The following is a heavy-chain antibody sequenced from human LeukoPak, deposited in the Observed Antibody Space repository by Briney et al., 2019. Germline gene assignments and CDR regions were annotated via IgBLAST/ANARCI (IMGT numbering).Heavy chain of an antibody. CDR2: ISYDGNNK. V-gene: IGHV3-30-3*01. CDR3: ARDRVGYSGYDGTFDY. J-gene: IGHJ4*02. Sequence: GGSLRLSCAASGFTFSSYAMHWVRQAPGKGLEWVAVISYDGNNKYYADSVKGRFTISRDNSKNTLYLQMNSLRAEDTAVYYCARDRVGYSGYDGTFDYWGQGTLVTVSS. CDR1: GFTFSSYA. D-gene: IGHD5-12*01.